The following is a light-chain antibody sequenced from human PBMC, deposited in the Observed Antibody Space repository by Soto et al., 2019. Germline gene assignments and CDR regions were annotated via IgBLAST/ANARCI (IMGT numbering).Light chain of an antibody. CDR1: QSVSSSY. Sequence: EIVLKQSPGTLSLSPGERATLSCRASQSVSSSYLAWYQQKPGQAPRLLIYGASSRATGIPDRFSGSGSGTDFTLTITRLEPEDFAVYYCQQYGSSPPLTFGQGTRLEIK. J-gene: IGKJ5*01. CDR2: GAS. CDR3: QQYGSSPPLT. V-gene: IGKV3-20*01.